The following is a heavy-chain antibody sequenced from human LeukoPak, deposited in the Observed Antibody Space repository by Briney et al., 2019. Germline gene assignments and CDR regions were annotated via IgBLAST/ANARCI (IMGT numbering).Heavy chain of an antibody. CDR3: AKEGAYFGSGSYIGHYMDV. Sequence: GGSLRLSCAASGFTFSNYGMHWVRQAPGKGLEWVAFIRFDGSSKFYADSVKGRFTISRDNSKNTLSLQMNSLRAEDAAVYYCAKEGAYFGSGSYIGHYMDVWGKGTTVTVSS. J-gene: IGHJ6*03. V-gene: IGHV3-30*02. CDR1: GFTFSNYG. D-gene: IGHD3-10*01. CDR2: IRFDGSSK.